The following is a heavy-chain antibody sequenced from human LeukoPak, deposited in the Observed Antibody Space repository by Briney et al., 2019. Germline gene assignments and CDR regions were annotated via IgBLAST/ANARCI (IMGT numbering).Heavy chain of an antibody. CDR2: INHSGYT. CDR3: TRMTTGHDY. D-gene: IGHD4-17*01. J-gene: IGHJ4*02. Sequence: SETLSLTCAVPGVSFDDYYWAWVRQTPGKGLEWIGEINHSGYTNDSPSLKGRVTLSIDTSRRQFSLNLRSVTVADAGTYYCTRMTTGHDYWGQGTLVTVSS. CDR1: GVSFDDYY. V-gene: IGHV4-34*01.